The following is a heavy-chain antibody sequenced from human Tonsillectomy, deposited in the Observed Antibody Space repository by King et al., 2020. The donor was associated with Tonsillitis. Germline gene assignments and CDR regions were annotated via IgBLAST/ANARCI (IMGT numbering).Heavy chain of an antibody. CDR1: GFTFSNAW. V-gene: IGHV3-15*01. J-gene: IGHJ4*02. CDR3: TTEGDYESSGFMYYFDY. CDR2: IKRKADGGTT. D-gene: IGHD3-22*01. Sequence: VQLVESGGGLVKHGGSLRLSCAASGFTFSNAWMSWVRQAPGKGLEWVGRIKRKADGGTTDYVAPVKGRFTISRDDSKNTLYLQMNSLKTEDTAVYYCTTEGDYESSGFMYYFDYWGQGTRVTVSS.